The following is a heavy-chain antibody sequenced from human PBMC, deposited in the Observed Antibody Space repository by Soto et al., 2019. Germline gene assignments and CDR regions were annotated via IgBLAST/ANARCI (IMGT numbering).Heavy chain of an antibody. V-gene: IGHV3-74*01. D-gene: IGHD3-10*01. CDR3: TRGPRPISTGTGAY. CDR1: GFIFKMYW. J-gene: IGHJ4*02. Sequence: PGVSLRLSCSASGFIFKMYWMHWVRQSPGKGLVWISRIYNDGTYSDYADSVRGRFTISRDNVNDTLYLQMNNLRAEDSGLYYCTRGPRPISTGTGAYWGQGTQVTGS. CDR2: IYNDGTYS.